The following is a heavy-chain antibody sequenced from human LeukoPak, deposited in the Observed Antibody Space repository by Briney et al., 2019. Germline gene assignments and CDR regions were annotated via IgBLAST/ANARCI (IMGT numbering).Heavy chain of an antibody. CDR3: ARWGGGYDFEGNFDY. J-gene: IGHJ4*02. Sequence: ASVKVSCKASGYTFTGYYMHWVRRAPGQGLEWMGWINPNSGGTNYAQKFQGRVTMTRDTSTSTAYMELSRLRSDDTAVYYCARWGGGYDFEGNFDYWGQGTLVTVSS. CDR1: GYTFTGYY. CDR2: INPNSGGT. D-gene: IGHD5-12*01. V-gene: IGHV1-2*02.